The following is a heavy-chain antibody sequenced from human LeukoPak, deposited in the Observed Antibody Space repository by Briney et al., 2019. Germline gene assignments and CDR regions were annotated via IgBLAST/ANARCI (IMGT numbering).Heavy chain of an antibody. CDR2: IRHGGTT. V-gene: IGHV4-34*01. CDR3: ARGAPGY. CDR1: VGPFSDYP. J-gene: IGHJ4*02. Sequence: PSETLSLTCAVYVGPFSDYPWTWIRQPPGKRLEWIGQIRHGGTTKYNPSLNSRVTMSLDTSKNQFSLKLASVTAADTAVYYCARGAPGYWGQGTLVTVSS.